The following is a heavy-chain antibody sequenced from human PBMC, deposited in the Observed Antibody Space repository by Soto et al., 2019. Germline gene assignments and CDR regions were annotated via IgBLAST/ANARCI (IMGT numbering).Heavy chain of an antibody. Sequence: SVKVSCKACGFTFPSSAVQWVRQARGQRLEWIGWIVVGSGNTNYAQKFQERVAITRDMSTSTAYMELSSLRSEDTAVYYCAAVAQRWLHVTFDYWGQGTLVTVSS. CDR3: AAVAQRWLHVTFDY. J-gene: IGHJ4*02. V-gene: IGHV1-58*01. D-gene: IGHD5-12*01. CDR2: IVVGSGNT. CDR1: GFTFPSSA.